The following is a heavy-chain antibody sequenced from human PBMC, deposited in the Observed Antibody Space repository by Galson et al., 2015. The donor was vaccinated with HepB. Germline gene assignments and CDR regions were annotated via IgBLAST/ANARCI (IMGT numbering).Heavy chain of an antibody. V-gene: IGHV3-48*01. CDR2: ISSSSSTI. Sequence: SLRLSCAASGFTFSSYSMNWVRQAPGKGLEWVSYISSSSSTIYYADSVKGRFTISRDNAKNSLYLQMNSLRAEDTAVYYCARCISNWNDLPYYFDYWGQGTLVTVSS. D-gene: IGHD1-1*01. CDR3: ARCISNWNDLPYYFDY. J-gene: IGHJ4*02. CDR1: GFTFSSYS.